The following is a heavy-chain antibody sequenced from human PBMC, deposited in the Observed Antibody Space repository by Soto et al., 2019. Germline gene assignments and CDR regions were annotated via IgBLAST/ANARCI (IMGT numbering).Heavy chain of an antibody. CDR2: IYYSGST. J-gene: IGHJ6*02. CDR3: AREGARGWDYYYYGMDV. V-gene: IGHV4-30-4*01. CDR1: GGSISSGDYY. D-gene: IGHD6-19*01. Sequence: PSETLSLTCTVSGGSISSGDYYWSWIRQPPGKGLEWIGYIYYSGSTYYNPSLKSRVTISVDTSKNQFSLKLSSVTAADTAVYYCAREGARGWDYYYYGMDVWGQGTTVTVSS.